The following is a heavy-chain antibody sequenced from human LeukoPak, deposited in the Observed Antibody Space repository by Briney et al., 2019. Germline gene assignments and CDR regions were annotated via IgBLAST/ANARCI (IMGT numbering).Heavy chain of an antibody. V-gene: IGHV3-21*01. Sequence: GGSLRLSCAASGFTFSSYSMNWVRQAPGKGLEWVSSISSSSSYIYYADSVKGRFTISRDNAKNSLYLQMNSLRAEDTAVYYCARAGRRVYSFNWFDPWGQGTLVTVSS. J-gene: IGHJ5*02. CDR1: GFTFSSYS. CDR2: ISSSSSYI. CDR3: ARAGRRVYSFNWFDP. D-gene: IGHD6-13*01.